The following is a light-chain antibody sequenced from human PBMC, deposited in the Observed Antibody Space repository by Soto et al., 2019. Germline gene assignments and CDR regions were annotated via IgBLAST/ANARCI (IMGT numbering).Light chain of an antibody. CDR2: AAS. CDR1: QSISSW. Sequence: DIQMTQSPSTLSASVGDRVTITCRASQSISSWLAWYQQKPGKAPKLLIFAASSLQSGVPSRFSGSRSGPDLTITISSLQPEDGATYYCQQSYSSPPTFGQGTKVDIK. V-gene: IGKV1-39*01. CDR3: QQSYSSPPT. J-gene: IGKJ1*01.